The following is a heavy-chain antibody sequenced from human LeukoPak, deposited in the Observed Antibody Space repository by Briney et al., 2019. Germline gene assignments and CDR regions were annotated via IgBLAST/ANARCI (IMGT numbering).Heavy chain of an antibody. D-gene: IGHD6-25*01. J-gene: IGHJ4*02. V-gene: IGHV4-59*01. Sequence: SETLSLTCSVSGGSISPYYWSWIRQHPGQGLEWIGYIFYSGITTYNPSLKSRVTISLDSSKNQFFLRLTSVTAADTAMYYCARAETLAAIYFDFWGQGSLVTVSS. CDR3: ARAETLAAIYFDF. CDR1: GGSISPYY. CDR2: IFYSGIT.